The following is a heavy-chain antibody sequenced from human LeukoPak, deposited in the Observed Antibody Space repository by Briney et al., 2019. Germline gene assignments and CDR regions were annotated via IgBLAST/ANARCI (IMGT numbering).Heavy chain of an antibody. Sequence: GGSLRLSCAASGFSFDEYVMHWVRQAPGKGLEWVSGISWNSGSIVYADSVKGRFIISRDNAKNSLYLQMNSLRAEDMALYYCAKGPGYSSGWYRFGFDYWGQGTLVTVSS. J-gene: IGHJ4*02. CDR1: GFSFDEYV. D-gene: IGHD6-19*01. V-gene: IGHV3-9*03. CDR2: ISWNSGSI. CDR3: AKGPGYSSGWYRFGFDY.